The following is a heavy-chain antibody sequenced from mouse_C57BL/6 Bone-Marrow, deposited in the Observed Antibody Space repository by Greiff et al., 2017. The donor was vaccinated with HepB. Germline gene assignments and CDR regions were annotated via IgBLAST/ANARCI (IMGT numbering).Heavy chain of an antibody. V-gene: IGHV1-50*01. CDR1: GYTFTSYW. CDR2: IDPSDSYT. Sequence: QVQLKQPGAELVKPGASVKLSCKASGYTFTSYWMQWVKQRPGQGLEWIGEIDPSDSYTNYNQKFKGKATLTVDTSSSTAYMQLSSLTSEDSAVYYCAREAMDYWGQGTSVTVSS. J-gene: IGHJ4*01. CDR3: AREAMDY.